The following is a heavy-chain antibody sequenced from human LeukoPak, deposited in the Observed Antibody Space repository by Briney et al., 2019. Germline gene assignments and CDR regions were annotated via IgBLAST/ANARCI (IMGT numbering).Heavy chain of an antibody. D-gene: IGHD1-26*01. V-gene: IGHV3-23*01. Sequence: PGGPLRLSCAASGVTLSSYAMSWARQAPGKGLEWVSGISSSGSGGNTYYADSVKGRFTISRDSSKNTLFLHMNTLRAEDTAIYYCAKVSEGGSLPFQWGPKSRPSFSYYFDSWGQGTLVTVSS. CDR3: AKVSEGGSLPFQWGPKSRPSFSYYFDS. CDR2: ISSSGSGGNT. CDR1: GVTLSSYA. J-gene: IGHJ4*02.